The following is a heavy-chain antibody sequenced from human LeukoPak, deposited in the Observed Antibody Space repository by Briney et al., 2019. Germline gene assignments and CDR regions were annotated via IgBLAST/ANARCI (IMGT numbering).Heavy chain of an antibody. CDR3: ARDFSWGVDS. D-gene: IGHD3-10*01. V-gene: IGHV1-2*02. Sequence: GASVEVSCKTSAYSFTGYFFHWIRQAPGQGLEWMGWINANSGDTNYAQQFQGRLTMTRDRSISTVYMELSRLRTDDTAVYYCARDFSWGVDSWGQGTLVTVSS. CDR1: AYSFTGYF. J-gene: IGHJ4*02. CDR2: INANSGDT.